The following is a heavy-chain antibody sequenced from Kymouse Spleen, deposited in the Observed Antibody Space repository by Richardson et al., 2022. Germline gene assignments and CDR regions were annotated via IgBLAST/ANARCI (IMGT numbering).Heavy chain of an antibody. CDR2: INHSGST. J-gene: IGHJ4*02. V-gene: IGHV4-34*01. D-gene: IGHD4-17*01. CDR1: GGSFSGYY. CDR3: ARAYGDYALNY. Sequence: QVQLQQWGAGLLKPSETLSLTCAVYGGSFSGYYWSWIRQPPGKGLEWIGEINHSGSTNYNPSLKSRVTISVDTSKNQFSLKLSSVTAADTAVYYCARAYGDYALNYWGQGTLVTVSS.